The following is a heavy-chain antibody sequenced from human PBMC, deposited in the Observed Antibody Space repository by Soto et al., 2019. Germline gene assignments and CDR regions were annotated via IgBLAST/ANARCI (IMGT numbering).Heavy chain of an antibody. CDR2: IDTAGDT. CDR3: ARDTYYYAMDV. V-gene: IGHV3-13*01. CDR1: GFSFSNHD. Sequence: EVQLVESGGGLVQPGGSLRLSCAASGFSFSNHDMHWVRQVTGKGLEWVSGIDTAGDTYYPGSVKGRFTISRENAKNSVYLQMNYLRAGDTAVYYCARDTYYYAMDVWGQGTTVTVSS. J-gene: IGHJ6*02.